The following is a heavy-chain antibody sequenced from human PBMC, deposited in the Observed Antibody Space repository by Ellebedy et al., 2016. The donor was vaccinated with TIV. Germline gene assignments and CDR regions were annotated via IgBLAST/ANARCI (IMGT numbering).Heavy chain of an antibody. D-gene: IGHD2-15*01. J-gene: IGHJ4*02. V-gene: IGHV3-30*04. CDR1: GFTLSNYA. CDR2: ISSDGSHI. CDR3: ARGRCSGANCHYFDY. Sequence: PGGSLRLSCAVSGFTLSNYAVYLVRHAPGKGLQWVTFISSDGSHINYADSVKGRFTISRDISKNTMYLQMNSLRAEDTALYFCARGRCSGANCHYFDYWGQGTVVTVSS.